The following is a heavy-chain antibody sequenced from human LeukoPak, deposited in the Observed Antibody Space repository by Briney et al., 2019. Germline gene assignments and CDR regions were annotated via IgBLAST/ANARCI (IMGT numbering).Heavy chain of an antibody. Sequence: ASVKVSCKASGYTFTGYYMHWVRQAPGQGLEWMGWINPNSGGTNYAQKFRGRVTMTRDTSISTAYMELGRLRSDDTAVYYCARTKIVGATSDAFDIWGQGTMVTVSS. V-gene: IGHV1-2*02. D-gene: IGHD1-26*01. CDR2: INPNSGGT. CDR3: ARTKIVGATSDAFDI. CDR1: GYTFTGYY. J-gene: IGHJ3*02.